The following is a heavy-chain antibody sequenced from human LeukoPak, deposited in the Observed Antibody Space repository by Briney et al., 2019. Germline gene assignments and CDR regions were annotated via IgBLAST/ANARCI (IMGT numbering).Heavy chain of an antibody. Sequence: PGGSLRLSCAASGFTFSSYAMSWVRQAPGKGLEWVSAISGSGGSTYYADSVKGRFTISRDNSKNTLYLQMNSLRAEDTAVYYCAKALVWGRVSPYYFDYWGQGTLVTVSS. D-gene: IGHD3-16*01. CDR2: ISGSGGST. CDR3: AKALVWGRVSPYYFDY. V-gene: IGHV3-23*01. J-gene: IGHJ4*02. CDR1: GFTFSSYA.